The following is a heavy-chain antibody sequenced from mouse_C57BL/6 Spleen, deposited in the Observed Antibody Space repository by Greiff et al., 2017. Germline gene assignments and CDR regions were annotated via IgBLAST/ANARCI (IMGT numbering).Heavy chain of an antibody. V-gene: IGHV5-9-1*02. CDR2: ISSGGDYI. CDR3: TRWDYDYDLSWFAY. Sequence: EVKLMESGEGLVKPGGSLKLSCAASGFTFSSYAMSWVRQTPEKRLEWVAYISSGGDYIYYADTVKGRFTISRDNARNTLYMQMSSLKSEDTAMYYCTRWDYDYDLSWFAYWGQGTLVTVSA. CDR1: GFTFSSYA. J-gene: IGHJ3*01. D-gene: IGHD2-4*01.